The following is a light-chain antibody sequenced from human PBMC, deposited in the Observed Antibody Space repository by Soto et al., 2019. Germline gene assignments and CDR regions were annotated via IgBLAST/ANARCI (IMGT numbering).Light chain of an antibody. V-gene: IGLV2-23*01. J-gene: IGLJ2*01. CDR2: EGS. CDR3: CSYAGSLVV. Sequence: QSALTQPASVSGSPGQSITISCTGTSSDVGSYNLVSWYQQHPGKAPKLMIYEGSKRPSGVSNRFSSSKSGNTASLTISGLQAEDEADYYCCSYAGSLVVFGGGTKLTVL. CDR1: SSDVGSYNL.